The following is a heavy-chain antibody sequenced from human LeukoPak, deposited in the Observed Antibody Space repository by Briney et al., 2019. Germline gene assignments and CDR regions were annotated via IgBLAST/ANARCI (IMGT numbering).Heavy chain of an antibody. D-gene: IGHD5-12*01. V-gene: IGHV4-30-2*01. Sequence: SQTLSLICAVSGGSISSGGYSWSWIRQPPEKGVEWIGYIYHSGSTYYNPSLKSRVTISVDRSKNQFCLQLSSVTAADTAVYYCARGIVATTGWYFDYWGQGTLVTVSS. J-gene: IGHJ4*02. CDR1: GGSISSGGYS. CDR2: IYHSGST. CDR3: ARGIVATTGWYFDY.